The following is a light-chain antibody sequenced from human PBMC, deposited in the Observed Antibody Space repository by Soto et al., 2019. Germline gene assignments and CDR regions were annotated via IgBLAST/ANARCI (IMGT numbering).Light chain of an antibody. J-gene: IGKJ5*01. V-gene: IGKV1-5*03. CDR3: QQYNSYSGT. CDR2: KAS. Sequence: DIQMTQSPSTLSASVGDRVTITCRASQSISSGLAWYQQKPGKAPKLLIYKASSLESGVPSRFSGSGSGTEFTLTISSLQPDEFATYYCQQYNSYSGTVGQGTRLEIK. CDR1: QSISSG.